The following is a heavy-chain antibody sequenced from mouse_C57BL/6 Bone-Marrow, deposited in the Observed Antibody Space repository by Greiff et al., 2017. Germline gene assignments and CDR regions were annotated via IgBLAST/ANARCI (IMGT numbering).Heavy chain of an antibody. Sequence: VQLQQSGPELVKPGASVKIPCKASGYTFTDYNMDWVKQSHGKSLEWIGDINPNNGGTIYNQKFKGKATLTVDKSSSTAYMELRSLTSEDTAVYYWARGDGSSLYYFDYWGQGTTLTVSS. V-gene: IGHV1-18*01. D-gene: IGHD1-1*01. CDR2: INPNNGGT. J-gene: IGHJ2*01. CDR1: GYTFTDYN. CDR3: ARGDGSSLYYFDY.